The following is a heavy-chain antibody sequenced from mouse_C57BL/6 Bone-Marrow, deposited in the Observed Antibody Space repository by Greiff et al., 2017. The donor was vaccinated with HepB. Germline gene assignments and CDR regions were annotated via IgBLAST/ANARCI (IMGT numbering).Heavy chain of an antibody. CDR3: ATLPPVYYGSSGFAY. CDR1: GYTFTSYW. Sequence: VQLQQPGAELVMPGASVKLSCKASGYTFTSYWMHWVKQRPGQGLEWIGEIDPSDSYTNYNQKFKGKSTLTVDKSSSTAYMQLSSLTSEDSAVYYCATLPPVYYGSSGFAYWGQGTLVTVSA. CDR2: IDPSDSYT. J-gene: IGHJ3*01. D-gene: IGHD1-1*01. V-gene: IGHV1-69*01.